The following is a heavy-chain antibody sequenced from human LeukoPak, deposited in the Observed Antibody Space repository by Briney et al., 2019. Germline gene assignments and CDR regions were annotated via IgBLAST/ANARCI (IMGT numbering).Heavy chain of an antibody. V-gene: IGHV4-34*01. Sequence: SETLSLTCAVYGGSFSGYYWSWIRQPPGKGLEWIGEINHSGSTNYNPSLRSRVTMSVDKSKNQFSLKLSSVTAADTAVYYCARDRVRGNSNPFFDYWGQGTLVTVSS. CDR2: INHSGST. J-gene: IGHJ4*02. CDR1: GGSFSGYY. CDR3: ARDRVRGNSNPFFDY. D-gene: IGHD4-11*01.